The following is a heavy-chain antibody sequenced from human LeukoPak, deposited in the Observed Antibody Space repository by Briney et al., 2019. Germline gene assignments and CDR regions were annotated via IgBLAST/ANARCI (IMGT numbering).Heavy chain of an antibody. V-gene: IGHV1-24*01. J-gene: IGHJ4*02. D-gene: IGHD5-18*01. Sequence: ASVKVSCKVSGYTLTELSMQSVRQAPGKRLEGMGGFDPEDGETIYAQKFQGRVTMTEATSTDTAYTELSSLRSEDTAVYYCATWYSYGYYFDYGGQGTLVTVSS. CDR1: GYTLTELS. CDR3: ATWYSYGYYFDY. CDR2: FDPEDGET.